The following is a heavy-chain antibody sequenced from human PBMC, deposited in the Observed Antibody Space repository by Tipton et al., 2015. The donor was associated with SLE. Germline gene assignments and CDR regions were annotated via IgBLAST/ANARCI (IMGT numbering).Heavy chain of an antibody. Sequence: SLRLSCAASGFTFSTYAMNWVRQAPGKGLEWVSYISSSGSTIYYADSVKGRFTISRDNAKNSLYLQMNSLRAEDTAVYYCARDGEYSSSRDIWGQGTMVTVSS. CDR1: GFTFSTYA. CDR3: ARDGEYSSSRDI. D-gene: IGHD6-6*01. V-gene: IGHV3-48*03. CDR2: ISSSGSTI. J-gene: IGHJ3*02.